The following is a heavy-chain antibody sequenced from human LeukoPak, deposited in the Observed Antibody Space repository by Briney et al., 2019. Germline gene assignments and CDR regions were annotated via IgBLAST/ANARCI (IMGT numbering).Heavy chain of an antibody. CDR3: AGLRTVAGFDY. V-gene: IGHV4-59*08. CDR2: IYYSGGT. CDR1: GGSISSFY. Sequence: SETLSLTCTVSGGSISSFYWSWIRQPPGKGLEYIGYIYYSGGTNYNPSLKSRVTISVDTSKNQFSLKLSSVTAADTAVYYCAGLRTVAGFDYWGQGTLVTVSS. D-gene: IGHD6-19*01. J-gene: IGHJ4*02.